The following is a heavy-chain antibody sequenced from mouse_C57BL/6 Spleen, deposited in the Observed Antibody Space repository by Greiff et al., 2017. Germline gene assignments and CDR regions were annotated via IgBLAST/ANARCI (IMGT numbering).Heavy chain of an antibody. CDR2: IWSGGST. V-gene: IGHV2-2*01. J-gene: IGHJ1*03. CDR1: GFSLTSYG. D-gene: IGHD2-4*01. Sequence: VQLKESGPGLVQPSQSLSITCTVSGFSLTSYGVHWVRQSPGKGLEWLGVIWSGGSTDYNAAFISRLSISKDNSKIQVFFKMNSLQADDTAIYYCARRSYYDYDDGYFDVWGTGTTVTVSS. CDR3: ARRSYYDYDDGYFDV.